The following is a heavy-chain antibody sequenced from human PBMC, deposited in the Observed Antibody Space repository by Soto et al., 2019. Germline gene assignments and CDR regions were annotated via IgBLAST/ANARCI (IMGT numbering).Heavy chain of an antibody. Sequence: SSVKRSCTSAGCTFSSYAISCVRHAAGQGLEWMGGIIPIFGTANYAQKFQGRVTITADESTSTAYMELSSLRSEDTAVYYCARGDSNYYYGMDVWGQGTTVTGSS. CDR1: GCTFSSYA. V-gene: IGHV1-69*13. D-gene: IGHD2-21*02. CDR2: IIPIFGTA. CDR3: ARGDSNYYYGMDV. J-gene: IGHJ6*02.